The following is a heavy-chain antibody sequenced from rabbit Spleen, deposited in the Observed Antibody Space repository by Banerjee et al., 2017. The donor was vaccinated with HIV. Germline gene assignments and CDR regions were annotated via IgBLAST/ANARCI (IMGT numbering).Heavy chain of an antibody. V-gene: IGHV1S40*01. CDR3: AADTVYFSL. D-gene: IGHD1-1*01. CDR1: GFSLSNNYV. CDR2: IVIGSSGST. J-gene: IGHJ6*01. Sequence: QSLEESGGGLVKPGASLTLTCKASGFSLSNNYVMSWVRQAPGKGLEWIACIVIGSSGSTYYASWAKGRFTISKTSSTTMTLEMTSLTAADTATYLCAADTVYFSLWGQGTLVTVS.